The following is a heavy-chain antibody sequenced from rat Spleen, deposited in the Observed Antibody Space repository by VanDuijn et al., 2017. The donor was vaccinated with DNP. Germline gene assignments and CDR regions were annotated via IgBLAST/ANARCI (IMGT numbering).Heavy chain of an antibody. CDR2: IGYDGTIT. V-gene: IGHV5-29*01. D-gene: IGHD1-11*01. CDR3: AKGPNFGGYSDFFDY. Sequence: EVQLVESGGGLVQPGRSLRLSCAASGFNFKAYWMGWVRQAPGKGLEWVATIGYDGTITYYRDSVKGRFTISRDNAKSTLYLQMDSLRSEDTATYYCAKGPNFGGYSDFFDYWGQGVMVTVSS. J-gene: IGHJ2*01. CDR1: GFNFKAYW.